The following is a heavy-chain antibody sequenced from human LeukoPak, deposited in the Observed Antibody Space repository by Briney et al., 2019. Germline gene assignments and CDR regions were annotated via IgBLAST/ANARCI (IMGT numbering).Heavy chain of an antibody. J-gene: IGHJ5*02. D-gene: IGHD4-17*01. V-gene: IGHV1-69*05. CDR1: GGTFNNSA. Sequence: SVKVSCKTSGGTFNNSAISWVRQAPGQGLEWLGGIMPLFGTAGYAQKVQGRVTITKDESTRTVYLELTSLTSDDTAVYYCARDVHGDYGSGWFDPWGQGTLVSVSS. CDR2: IMPLFGTA. CDR3: ARDVHGDYGSGWFDP.